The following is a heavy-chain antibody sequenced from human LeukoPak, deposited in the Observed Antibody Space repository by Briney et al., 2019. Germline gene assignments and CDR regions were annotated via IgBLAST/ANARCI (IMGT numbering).Heavy chain of an antibody. CDR1: GYTFTSYG. D-gene: IGHD3/OR15-3a*01. J-gene: IGHJ4*02. Sequence: ASVKVSCKASGYTFTSYGISWVRQAPGQGLEWMGWISAYNGNTNYAQKLQGRVTMTTDTSTSTAYMEMRSLRSEDTAVYYYASDYDYLTGSISFDYWGQGTLVTVSS. V-gene: IGHV1-18*04. CDR2: ISAYNGNT. CDR3: ASDYDYLTGSISFDY.